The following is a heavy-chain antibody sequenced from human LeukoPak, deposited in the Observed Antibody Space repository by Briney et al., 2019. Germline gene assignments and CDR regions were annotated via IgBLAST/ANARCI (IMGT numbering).Heavy chain of an antibody. V-gene: IGHV4-59*01. Sequence: SETLSLTCTVSGGSISSYYWSWIRQPPGKGLEWIGYIYYSGSTNYNPSLKSRVTISVDTPKNQFSLKLRSVTAADTAVYYCARDGGYGSSTNSYDSWAKGTLVTVSS. CDR1: GGSISSYY. J-gene: IGHJ4*02. CDR3: ARDGGYGSSTNSYDS. D-gene: IGHD2-2*03. CDR2: IYYSGST.